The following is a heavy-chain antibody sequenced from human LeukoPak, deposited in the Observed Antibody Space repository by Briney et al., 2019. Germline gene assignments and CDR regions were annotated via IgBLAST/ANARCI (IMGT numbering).Heavy chain of an antibody. CDR1: GFTFSSYA. J-gene: IGHJ3*02. D-gene: IGHD1-14*01. CDR2: ISGSGGST. Sequence: GGSLRLSCAASGFTFSSYAMSWVRQAPGKGLEWVSAISGSGGSTFYADSVKGRFTISRDNSKNTLYLQLNSLRAEDTAVYYCAKDLLTTGTFDIWGQGTMVTVSS. CDR3: AKDLLTTGTFDI. V-gene: IGHV3-23*01.